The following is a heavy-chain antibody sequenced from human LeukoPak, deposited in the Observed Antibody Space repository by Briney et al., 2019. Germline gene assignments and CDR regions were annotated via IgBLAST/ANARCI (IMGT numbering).Heavy chain of an antibody. Sequence: GRSLRLSCAASGFTFDNYGMHWVRQAPGKGLEWVADISSDGATQYYADSVKGRFTISRDNSKNTLNLQMNSLRPGDTAVYYCAKGCLGGGNCFLFQHWGQGTLVTVSS. CDR1: GFTFDNYG. D-gene: IGHD2-15*01. CDR3: AKGCLGGGNCFLFQH. V-gene: IGHV3-30*18. CDR2: ISSDGATQ. J-gene: IGHJ1*01.